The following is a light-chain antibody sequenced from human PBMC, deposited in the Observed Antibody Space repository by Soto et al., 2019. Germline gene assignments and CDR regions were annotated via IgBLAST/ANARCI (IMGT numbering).Light chain of an antibody. Sequence: ELVLAQAPGTLSLSPGERASLSCRASQSVTNSFLAWYQQKPGQAPRLLIYGASRRATGIPDRFTGSGSGTDFTLTLSRLEPEDFAVYYCQQYVSSPWAFGQGTKVAI. J-gene: IGKJ1*01. CDR3: QQYVSSPWA. V-gene: IGKV3-20*01. CDR2: GAS. CDR1: QSVTNSF.